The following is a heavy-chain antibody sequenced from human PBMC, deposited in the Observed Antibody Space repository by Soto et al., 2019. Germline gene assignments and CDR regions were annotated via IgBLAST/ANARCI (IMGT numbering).Heavy chain of an antibody. Sequence: GWSLRLACVSSGLTFVSRAMTWVRQAPGEGLQWVSTITDTGGDAKYADSVRGRFVISRDDSKKTLYLQMTSLTAEDSAMYYCARGSTDSYPGSRIFDFWGRGTLVTVSS. CDR3: ARGSTDSYPGSRIFDF. CDR2: ITDTGGDA. J-gene: IGHJ4*02. CDR1: GLTFVSRA. D-gene: IGHD3-10*01. V-gene: IGHV3-23*01.